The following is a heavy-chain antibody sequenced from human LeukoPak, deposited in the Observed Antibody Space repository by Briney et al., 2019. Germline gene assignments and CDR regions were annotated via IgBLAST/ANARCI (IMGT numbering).Heavy chain of an antibody. CDR1: GYTFTGYY. V-gene: IGHV1-2*02. D-gene: IGHD6-19*01. CDR3: ARGGGYSSGWYEY. J-gene: IGHJ4*02. CDR2: INPNSGGT. Sequence: ASVKVSCKASGYTFTGYYMRWVRQAPGQGLEWMGWINPNSGGTNYAQKFQGRVTMTRDTSISTAYMELSRLRSDDTAVYYCARGGGYSSGWYEYWGQGTLVTVSS.